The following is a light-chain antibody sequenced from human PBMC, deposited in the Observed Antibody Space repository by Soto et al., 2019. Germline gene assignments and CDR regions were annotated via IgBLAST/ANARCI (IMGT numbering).Light chain of an antibody. CDR2: TAS. J-gene: IGKJ1*01. CDR3: QQGNSFPWT. V-gene: IGKV1-12*01. CDR1: QGIGTW. Sequence: DIQMTQSPSSVSASVGDTVTITCRASQGIGTWLAWYQQKPGKAPKLLIYTASSLQSGVPSRFSGSGSGTDFTLTISSLQPEDFATYYCQQGNSFPWTFGQGAKVEIK.